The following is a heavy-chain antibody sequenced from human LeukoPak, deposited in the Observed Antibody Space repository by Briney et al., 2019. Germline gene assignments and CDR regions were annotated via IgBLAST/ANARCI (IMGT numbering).Heavy chain of an antibody. CDR1: GFSFGSHA. J-gene: IGHJ4*02. D-gene: IGHD3-10*02. CDR3: AKVRSWAILFGLDY. Sequence: PGGSLRLSCAGSGFSFGSHAMTWVRQAPGKGLEWVSAISGNGANTYYGDYVKGRFTISRDNSKNTLFLQMTSLRVEDTAIYYCAKVRSWAILFGLDYWGQGTVITVSS. V-gene: IGHV3-23*01. CDR2: ISGNGANT.